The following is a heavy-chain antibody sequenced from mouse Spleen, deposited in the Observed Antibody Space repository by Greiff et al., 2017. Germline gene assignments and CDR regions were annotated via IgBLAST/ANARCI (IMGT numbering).Heavy chain of an antibody. Sequence: EVKLMESGGGLVKLGGSLKLSCAASGFTFSSYAMSWVRQTPEKRLEWVATISSGGGNTYYPDSVKGRFTISRDNAKNTLYLQMSSLKSEDTAMYYCARHDDYDWFPYWGQGTLVTVSA. CDR3: ARHDDYDWFPY. D-gene: IGHD2-4*01. V-gene: IGHV5-9*04. CDR1: GFTFSSYA. CDR2: ISSGGGNT. J-gene: IGHJ3*01.